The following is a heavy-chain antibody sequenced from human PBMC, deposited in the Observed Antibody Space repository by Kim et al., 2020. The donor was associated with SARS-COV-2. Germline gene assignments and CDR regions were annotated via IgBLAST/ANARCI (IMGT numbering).Heavy chain of an antibody. CDR2: IKSNTDGGTT. V-gene: IGHV3-15*01. CDR3: TTLLRYLDWFAVKYYYCGMDV. D-gene: IGHD3-9*01. J-gene: IGHJ6*02. CDR1: GFTFSNAW. Sequence: GGSLRLSCAASGFTFSNAWMSWVRQAPGKGLEWVGRIKSNTDGGTTDYAAPVQGSFTISRDDSKNTLYLKMNSRKTEDTAGYSCTTLLRYLDWFAVKYYYCGMDVWGQWTPVTVSS.